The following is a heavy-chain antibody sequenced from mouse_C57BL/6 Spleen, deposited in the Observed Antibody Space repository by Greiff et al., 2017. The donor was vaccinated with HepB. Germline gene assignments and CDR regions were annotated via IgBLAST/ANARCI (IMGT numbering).Heavy chain of an antibody. Sequence: QVPLQQSGAELVKPGASVKLSCKASGYTFTSYWITWVKQRPGQGLEWIGDIYPGSGNTNYNEKFKSKAPLTVDTSSSTAYMQLSSLTSEDTAVYYCARDSEGFAYWGQGTLVTVSA. V-gene: IGHV1-55*01. CDR3: ARDSEGFAY. CDR1: GYTFTSYW. J-gene: IGHJ3*01. CDR2: IYPGSGNT. D-gene: IGHD3-3*01.